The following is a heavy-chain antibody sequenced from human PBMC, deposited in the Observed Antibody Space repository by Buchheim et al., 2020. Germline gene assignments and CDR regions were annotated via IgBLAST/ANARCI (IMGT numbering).Heavy chain of an antibody. V-gene: IGHV3-23*01. CDR2: IGGSGGTA. D-gene: IGHD3-3*01. Sequence: EMQLLESGGGLVQPGGSLRLSCAASRFTFGSYAMSWVRQVPGKGLEWVSGIGGSGGTAFYADSVRGRFTISRDNSKNSMSVQMNGLRAEDTALYYCAKGDDFWSGLIPHIDSWGQGTL. CDR3: AKGDDFWSGLIPHIDS. CDR1: RFTFGSYA. J-gene: IGHJ4*02.